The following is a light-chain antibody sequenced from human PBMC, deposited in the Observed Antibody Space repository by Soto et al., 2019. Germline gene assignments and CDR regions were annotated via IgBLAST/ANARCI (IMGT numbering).Light chain of an antibody. V-gene: IGLV2-14*01. J-gene: IGLJ2*01. CDR1: SSDVGGYNY. CDR2: DVS. Sequence: QSVLTQPASVSGSPGQSITISCTGTSSDVGGYNYVSWYQQHPGKAPKLMIYDVSNRPSGVSNRFSGSKSGNTASLTISGLHAADEADYYCSSYTSSSTLDVVFGGRTKLTVL. CDR3: SSYTSSSTLDVV.